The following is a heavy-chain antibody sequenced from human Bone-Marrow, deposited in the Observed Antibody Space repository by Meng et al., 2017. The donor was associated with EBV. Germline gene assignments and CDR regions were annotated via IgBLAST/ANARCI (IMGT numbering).Heavy chain of an antibody. J-gene: IGHJ4*02. CDR1: GYSFTSYG. CDR2: ISAYNGNT. V-gene: IGHV1-18*01. D-gene: IGHD3-10*01. CDR3: ARDGVLWFREIFN. Sequence: QVQVVLSGAEVKQPGASVKVSRNASGYSFTSYGISWVRHAPGQGMGWMGRISAYNGNTNYAQKLQGRVTMTTDTSTRTAYMELRSLRSDDTAVDYCARDGVLWFREIFNWGQGTLVTVSS.